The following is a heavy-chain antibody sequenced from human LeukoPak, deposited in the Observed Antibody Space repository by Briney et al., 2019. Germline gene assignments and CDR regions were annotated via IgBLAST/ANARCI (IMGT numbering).Heavy chain of an antibody. CDR2: INPSGGST. D-gene: IGHD4-17*01. CDR3: ARDPAYGDYVGYFDY. J-gene: IGHJ4*02. CDR1: GYTFTSYY. Sequence: ASVKVSCKASGYTFTSYYMHWVRQAPGQGLEWMGIINPSGGSTSYAQKFQGRVTMTRDTSTSTVYMELSSLRSEDTAVYYCARDPAYGDYVGYFDYWGQGALVTVSS. V-gene: IGHV1-46*01.